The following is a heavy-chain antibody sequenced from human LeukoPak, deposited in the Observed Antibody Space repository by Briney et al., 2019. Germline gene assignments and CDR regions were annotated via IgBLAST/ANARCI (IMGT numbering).Heavy chain of an antibody. CDR2: MNPNSGNT. Sequence: ASVKVSCKASGYTFTSYDINWVRQATGQGLEWMGWMNPNSGNTGYAQKFQGRVTITRNTSISTAYMELSSLRSEDTAVYYCARGSSTATVSRYYGMDVWGQGTTVTVSS. CDR1: GYTFTSYD. J-gene: IGHJ6*02. D-gene: IGHD4-11*01. CDR3: ARGSSTATVSRYYGMDV. V-gene: IGHV1-8*03.